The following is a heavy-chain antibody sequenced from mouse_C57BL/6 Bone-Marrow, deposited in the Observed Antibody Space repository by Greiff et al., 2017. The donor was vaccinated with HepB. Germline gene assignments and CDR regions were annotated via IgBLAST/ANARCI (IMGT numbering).Heavy chain of an antibody. V-gene: IGHV1-81*01. J-gene: IGHJ1*03. Sequence: LEESGAELARPGASVKLSCKASGYTFTSYGISWVKQRTGQGLEWIGEIYPRSGNTYYNEKFKGKATLTADKSSSTAYMELRSLTSEDSAVYFCARRGAGTGYFDVWGTGTTVTVSS. CDR2: IYPRSGNT. CDR3: ARRGAGTGYFDV. CDR1: GYTFTSYG. D-gene: IGHD4-1*01.